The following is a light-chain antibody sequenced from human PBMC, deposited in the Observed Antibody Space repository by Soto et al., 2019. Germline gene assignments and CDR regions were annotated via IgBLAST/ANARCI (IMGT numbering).Light chain of an antibody. V-gene: IGLV2-14*01. CDR3: GSYSNRGTPGVV. CDR1: SSDGGGYNY. CDR2: DVT. Sequence: QSVLTQPAFVSGSPGQSITISCTGTSSDGGGYNYVSWYQQHPAKAPKLVIYDVTKRPSGVSIRFSGSKSGNTASLTISGVLAEDEAHYSCGSYSNRGTPGVVFGGGTKLTVL. J-gene: IGLJ2*01.